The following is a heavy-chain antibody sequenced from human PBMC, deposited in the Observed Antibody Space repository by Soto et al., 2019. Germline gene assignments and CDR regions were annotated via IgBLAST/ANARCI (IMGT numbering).Heavy chain of an antibody. CDR3: ARHDWAKPFDY. J-gene: IGHJ4*02. CDR2: IYYSGST. V-gene: IGHV4-39*01. CDR1: GGSISSSSYY. Sequence: QLQLQESGPGLVKPSETLSLTCTVSGGSISSSSYYWGWIRQPPGKGLEWIGSIYYSGSTYYNPSLTRPGTMSVGTAKIQFPLKRRAVTAADTAVCYCARHDWAKPFDYWGQGTLVTVSS. D-gene: IGHD3-9*01.